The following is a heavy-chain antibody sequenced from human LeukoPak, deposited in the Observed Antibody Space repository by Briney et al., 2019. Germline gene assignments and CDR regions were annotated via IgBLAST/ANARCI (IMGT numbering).Heavy chain of an antibody. V-gene: IGHV1-69*04. Sequence: VASVKVSCKASGGTFSSYTISWVRQAPAQGLEWMGRIIPILGIANYAQKFQGRVTITADKSTSTAYMQLSSLRSEDTAVYYCAREGDFGAYWGQGTLVTVSS. CDR2: IIPILGIA. CDR1: GGTFSSYT. D-gene: IGHD3-3*01. J-gene: IGHJ4*02. CDR3: AREGDFGAY.